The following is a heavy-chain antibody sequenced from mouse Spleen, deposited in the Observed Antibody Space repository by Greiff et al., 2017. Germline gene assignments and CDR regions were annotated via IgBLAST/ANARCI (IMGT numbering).Heavy chain of an antibody. CDR1: GFTFSSYT. Sequence: EVKVVESGGGLVKPGGSLKLSCAASGFTFSSYTMSWVRQTPAKRLEWVATISSGGGNTYYPDSVKGRFTISRDNARNTLYLQMSSLRSEDTAMYYCARRNYYDGSPGDYWGQGTTLTVSS. J-gene: IGHJ2*01. CDR3: ARRNYYDGSPGDY. D-gene: IGHD1-1*01. CDR2: ISSGGGNT. V-gene: IGHV5-9*04.